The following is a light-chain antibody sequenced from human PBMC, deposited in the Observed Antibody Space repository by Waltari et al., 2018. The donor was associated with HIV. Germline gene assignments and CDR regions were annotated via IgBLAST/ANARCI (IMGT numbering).Light chain of an antibody. J-gene: IGLJ3*02. CDR3: CSYAGSRSWV. CDR1: SRAIGAYNY. V-gene: IGLV2-23*02. CDR2: DVN. Sequence: QSALTQPASVSGSPGQSITISCTGTSRAIGAYNYVPWYQQYPGQAPTLLIHDVNKWPSGVSNRFSGSKSGNTASLTISGLQSEDEADYWCCSYAGSRSWVFGGGTKVTVL.